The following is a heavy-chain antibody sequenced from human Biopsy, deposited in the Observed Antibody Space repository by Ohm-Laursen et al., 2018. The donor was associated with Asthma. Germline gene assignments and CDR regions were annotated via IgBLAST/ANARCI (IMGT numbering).Heavy chain of an antibody. J-gene: IGHJ5*02. V-gene: IGHV4-39*01. CDR1: GGSISSSSYY. CDR3: ARLSLNDSLDP. Sequence: SDTLSLTCIVSGGSISSSSYYRGWIRQPPGKGLEWIGSIYYSGSTYYNPSLKSRVTISVDTSKNQLSLKLSSVTAADTAVFYCARLSLNDSLDPWGRGTLVTVSS. D-gene: IGHD1-1*01. CDR2: IYYSGST.